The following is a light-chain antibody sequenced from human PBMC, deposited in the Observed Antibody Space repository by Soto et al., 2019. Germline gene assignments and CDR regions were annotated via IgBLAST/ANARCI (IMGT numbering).Light chain of an antibody. CDR3: GSYAGSNNML. V-gene: IGLV2-8*01. CDR2: EVT. J-gene: IGLJ2*01. Sequence: QSVLTQPPSASGSPGQSVTIYCTGTSNDIGGSNFVSWYQQHPDKAPKLIIYEVTKRPSGVPDRFSAFKSGNTASLTVSGLQPEDEADYYCGSYAGSNNMLFGGGTKLTVL. CDR1: SNDIGGSNF.